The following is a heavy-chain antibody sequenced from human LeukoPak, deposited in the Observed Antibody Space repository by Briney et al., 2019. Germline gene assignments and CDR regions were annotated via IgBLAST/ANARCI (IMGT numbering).Heavy chain of an antibody. CDR1: GGSFSGYY. CDR3: ARRTIAAAGTDFDY. CDR2: INHSGST. D-gene: IGHD6-13*01. Sequence: SETLSLTCAVYGGSFSGYYWSWIRQPPGKGLEWIGEINHSGSTNYNPSLKSRVTISIDTSKNHFSLNLASVTAADTAFYYCARRTIAAAGTDFDYWGQGTLVTVSS. J-gene: IGHJ4*02. V-gene: IGHV4-34*01.